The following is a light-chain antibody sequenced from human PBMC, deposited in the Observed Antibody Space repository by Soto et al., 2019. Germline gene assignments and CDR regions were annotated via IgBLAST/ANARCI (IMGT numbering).Light chain of an antibody. CDR1: QSVSSN. J-gene: IGKJ1*01. Sequence: EIVMTQSPATLSVSPGERAPLSCRASQSVSSNLAWYQQKPGQAPRLLIYGASTRATGIPARFSGSGSGTEFTLTISSLQSEDFAVYYCQQYNNWPLPFGQGSKV. CDR3: QQYNNWPLP. V-gene: IGKV3-15*01. CDR2: GAS.